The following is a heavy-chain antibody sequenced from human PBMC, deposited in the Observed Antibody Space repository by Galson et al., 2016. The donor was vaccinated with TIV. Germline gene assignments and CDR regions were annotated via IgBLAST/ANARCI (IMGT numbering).Heavy chain of an antibody. D-gene: IGHD1-26*01. V-gene: IGHV3-74*01. Sequence: SLRLSFAASGFPFSSYWFHWVRQAPGKVLVFVSRSNEAGRITNYADSVNGRFTISRDNAKNTLYLQMNSLRPEDTGVYYCARVLCGKDDAWGRGTLVTVSS. CDR1: GFPFSSYW. J-gene: IGHJ5*02. CDR2: SNEAGRIT. CDR3: ARVLCGKDDA.